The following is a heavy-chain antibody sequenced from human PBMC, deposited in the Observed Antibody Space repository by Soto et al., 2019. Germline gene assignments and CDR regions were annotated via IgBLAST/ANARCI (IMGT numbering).Heavy chain of an antibody. CDR1: RESISSSSYY. CDR2: IYYSGRT. J-gene: IGHJ4*02. V-gene: IGHV4-39*01. Sequence: TLSLTCIEARESISSSSYYWGWIRQPPGKGLEWIGSIYYSGRTYYNPSFKSRVTISIDTSKNQFSLKLSSVTATDTAVYYCARQRTTVVTQAYFDHWGQGALVTVS. CDR3: ARQRTTVVTQAYFDH. D-gene: IGHD2-21*02.